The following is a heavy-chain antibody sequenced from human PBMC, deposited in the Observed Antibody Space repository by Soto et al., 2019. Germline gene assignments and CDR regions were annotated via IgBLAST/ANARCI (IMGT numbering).Heavy chain of an antibody. J-gene: IGHJ3*02. CDR2: ISYDGSNE. V-gene: IGHV3-30*14. CDR1: GFTFNTYA. D-gene: IGHD4-17*01. CDR3: ARVAVPLSVNDGFDM. Sequence: QVHLVESGGGVVQPGTSLRLSCEASGFTFNTYAMHWVRQAPGKGLEWVAAISYDGSNEYYADSVKGRFTISRDNSKSTAYHHMKSLRPVEPAVYCCARVAVPLSVNDGFDMWAQGTVVAASS.